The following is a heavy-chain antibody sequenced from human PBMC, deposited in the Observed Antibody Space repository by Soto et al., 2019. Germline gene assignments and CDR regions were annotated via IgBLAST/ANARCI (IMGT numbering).Heavy chain of an antibody. CDR2: ISYDGSNK. Sequence: GGSLRLSCAASGFTFSSYGMHWVRQAPGKGLEWVAVISYDGSNKYYADSVKGRFTISRDNSKNTLYLQMNSLRAEDTAVYYCAKDSMDTELRFLEWLLLFDYWGQGTLVTVSS. V-gene: IGHV3-30*18. J-gene: IGHJ4*02. CDR1: GFTFSSYG. CDR3: AKDSMDTELRFLEWLLLFDY. D-gene: IGHD3-3*01.